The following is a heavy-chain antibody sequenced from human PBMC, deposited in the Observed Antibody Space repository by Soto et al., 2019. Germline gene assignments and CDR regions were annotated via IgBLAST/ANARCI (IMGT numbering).Heavy chain of an antibody. CDR3: TTGGHYGDYVRFIDYYYGMDV. Sequence: GGSLRLSCAASGFTFSNAWMSWVRQAPGKGLEWVGRIKSKTDGGTTDYAAPVKGRFTISRDDSKNTQYLQMNRLKTEDTAVYYCTTGGHYGDYVRFIDYYYGMDVWRQGTTVSVSS. CDR2: IKSKTDGGTT. V-gene: IGHV3-15*01. CDR1: GFTFSNAW. D-gene: IGHD4-17*01. J-gene: IGHJ6*02.